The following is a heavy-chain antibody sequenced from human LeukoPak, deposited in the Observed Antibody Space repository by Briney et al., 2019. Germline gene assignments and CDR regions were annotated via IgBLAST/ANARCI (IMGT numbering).Heavy chain of an antibody. CDR1: GYTFTSYG. D-gene: IGHD2-15*01. Sequence: ASVKVSCKASGYTFTSYGISWVRQAPGQGLEWMGWINPNSGGTNYAQKFQGRVTMTRDTSISTAYMELSRLRSDDTAVYYCARGFVAATPYPHDYWGQGTLVTVSS. V-gene: IGHV1-2*02. J-gene: IGHJ4*02. CDR2: INPNSGGT. CDR3: ARGFVAATPYPHDY.